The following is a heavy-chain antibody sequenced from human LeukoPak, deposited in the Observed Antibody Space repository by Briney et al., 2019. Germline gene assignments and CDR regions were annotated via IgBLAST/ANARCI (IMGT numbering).Heavy chain of an antibody. D-gene: IGHD2-2*01. CDR2: INAGNGNT. CDR1: GYTFTSYA. Sequence: ASVKVSCKASGYTFTSYAMHWVRQAPGQRLEWMGWINAGNGNTKYSQKFQGRVTITRDTSASTAYMELSSLRSEDTAVYYCAAAHDIVVVPAAIWGQGTLVTVSS. J-gene: IGHJ4*02. V-gene: IGHV1-3*01. CDR3: AAAHDIVVVPAAI.